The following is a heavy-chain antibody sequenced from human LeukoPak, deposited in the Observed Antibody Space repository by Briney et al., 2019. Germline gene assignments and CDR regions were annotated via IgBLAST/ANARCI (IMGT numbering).Heavy chain of an antibody. J-gene: IGHJ6*02. CDR2: IHYSGST. CDR1: GGSISSGTYY. V-gene: IGHV4-31*03. CDR3: ARDLYGMDV. Sequence: SETLSLTCTVSGGSISSGTYYWSWIRQHPGKDLEWIGYIHYSGSTYYNPSLESRLTISVDTSKNQFSLKLSSVTAAGTAVYYCARDLYGMDVWGQGTTVTVSS.